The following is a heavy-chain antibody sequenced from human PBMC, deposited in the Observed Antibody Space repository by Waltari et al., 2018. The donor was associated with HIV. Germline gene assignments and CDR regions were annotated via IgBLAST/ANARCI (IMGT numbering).Heavy chain of an antibody. D-gene: IGHD3-9*01. Sequence: QVQLVQSGAEVMNPGASVKVSCKASGYTFTTYTIHWVRQAPGQRLEWMGWINAGNGNTKYSQNCQDRVTFTRDTSAGTAYMELSSLRSEDTALYYCARTYDILTGFGWFDPWGQGTLVTVSS. CDR3: ARTYDILTGFGWFDP. J-gene: IGHJ5*02. CDR2: INAGNGNT. V-gene: IGHV1-3*01. CDR1: GYTFTTYT.